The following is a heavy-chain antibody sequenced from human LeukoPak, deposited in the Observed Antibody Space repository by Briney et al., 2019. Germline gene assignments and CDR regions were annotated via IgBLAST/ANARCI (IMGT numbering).Heavy chain of an antibody. Sequence: GGSLRLSCAASGFTFSSYAMHWVRQAPGKGLKWVAVISYDGSNKYYADSVKGRFTISRDNSKNTLYLQMNSLRAEDTAVYYCATRYCTTTNCYSFDNWGQGTLVTVSS. CDR3: ATRYCTTTNCYSFDN. V-gene: IGHV3-30*04. CDR2: ISYDGSNK. D-gene: IGHD2-2*02. CDR1: GFTFSSYA. J-gene: IGHJ4*02.